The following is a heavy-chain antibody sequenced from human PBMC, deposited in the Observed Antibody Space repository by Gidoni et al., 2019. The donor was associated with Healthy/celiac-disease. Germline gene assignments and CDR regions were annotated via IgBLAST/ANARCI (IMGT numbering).Heavy chain of an antibody. CDR1: GFTFSSYG. J-gene: IGHJ5*02. CDR2: LWYDGSIK. CDR3: ARDYDSSEEGWFDP. V-gene: IGHV3-33*01. D-gene: IGHD3-22*01. Sequence: QVQLVESGGGVVQPGRSLRLSCAASGFTFSSYGMHWVRQAPGKGLEWVAVLWYDGSIKYYADSVKGRFTISRDNSKNTLYLQMNSLRAEDTAVYYCARDYDSSEEGWFDPWGQGTLVTVSS.